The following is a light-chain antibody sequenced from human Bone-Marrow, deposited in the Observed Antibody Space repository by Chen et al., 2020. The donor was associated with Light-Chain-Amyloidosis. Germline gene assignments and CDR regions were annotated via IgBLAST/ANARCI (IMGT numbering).Light chain of an antibody. J-gene: IGKJ5*01. Sequence: DIQMTQSPPSLSAYLGDRVTIICQTSQDIRQSLNWFQEKRGEAPKLLIYDASTLEAGVPSRFSGSGSGTHYSFTINGLQPEDSATYYCQHFDKAPFTFGQGTRLDIK. CDR3: QHFDKAPFT. CDR1: QDIRQS. CDR2: DAS. V-gene: IGKV1-33*01.